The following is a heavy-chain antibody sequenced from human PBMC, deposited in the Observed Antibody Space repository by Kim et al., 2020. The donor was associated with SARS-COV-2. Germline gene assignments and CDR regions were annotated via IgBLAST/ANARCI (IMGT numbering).Heavy chain of an antibody. Sequence: LKSRVTISVDTSKNQFSLKLSSVTAADTAVYYCARAGIGIAAAGSWFDPWGQGTLVTVSS. CDR3: ARAGIGIAAAGSWFDP. J-gene: IGHJ5*02. V-gene: IGHV4-39*07. D-gene: IGHD6-13*01.